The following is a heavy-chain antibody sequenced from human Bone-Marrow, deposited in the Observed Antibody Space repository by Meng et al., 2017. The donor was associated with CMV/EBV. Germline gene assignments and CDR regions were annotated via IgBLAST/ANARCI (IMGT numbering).Heavy chain of an antibody. CDR1: GGSISSSSYY. J-gene: IGHJ6*02. V-gene: IGHV4-39*07. CDR2: IYYSGST. CDR3: ARVGYYYGMDV. Sequence: SETLSLTCTVSGGSISSSSYYWGWIRQPPGKGLEWIGSIYYSGSTYYNPSLKSRVTISVDTSKNQFSLKLSSVTAADTAVYYCARVGYYYGMDVWGQGTTGTVS.